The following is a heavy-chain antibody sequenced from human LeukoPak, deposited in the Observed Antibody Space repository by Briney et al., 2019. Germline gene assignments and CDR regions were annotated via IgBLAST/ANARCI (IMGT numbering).Heavy chain of an antibody. Sequence: PSEALSLTCTVSGGSISSYYWSWIRQPPGKGLEWIGYIYYSGSINYNPSLKSRVTISVDTSKNQFSLKLSSVTAADTAVYYCAGTVVKDNWFDPWGQGTLVTVSS. D-gene: IGHD4-23*01. J-gene: IGHJ5*02. V-gene: IGHV4-59*01. CDR2: IYYSGSI. CDR1: GGSISSYY. CDR3: AGTVVKDNWFDP.